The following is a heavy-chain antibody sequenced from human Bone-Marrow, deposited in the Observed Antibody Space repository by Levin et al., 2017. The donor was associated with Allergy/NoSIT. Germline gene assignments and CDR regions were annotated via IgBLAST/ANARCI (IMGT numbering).Heavy chain of an antibody. CDR2: INSDGTTT. D-gene: IGHD1-14*01. Sequence: GGSLRLSCAASGFTFSSYWMHWVRQAPGEGLVWVSRINSDGTTTNYADSVKDRFTISRDNAKNTLYLQMNSLRAEDTAVYYCARAGYYREDYWGQGTLVTVSS. CDR3: ARAGYYREDY. V-gene: IGHV3-74*01. J-gene: IGHJ4*02. CDR1: GFTFSSYW.